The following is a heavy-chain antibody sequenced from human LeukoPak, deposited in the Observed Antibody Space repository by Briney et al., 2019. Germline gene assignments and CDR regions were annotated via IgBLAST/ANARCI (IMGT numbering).Heavy chain of an antibody. D-gene: IGHD5-12*01. CDR3: ARGPDIVATIIWFDP. J-gene: IGHJ5*02. Sequence: PSETLSLTCAVYGGSFSGYYWSRIRQPPGEGLEWIGEINHSGSTNYNPSLKSRVTISVDTSKNQFSLKLSSVTAADTAVYYCARGPDIVATIIWFDPWGQGTLVTVSS. V-gene: IGHV4-34*01. CDR1: GGSFSGYY. CDR2: INHSGST.